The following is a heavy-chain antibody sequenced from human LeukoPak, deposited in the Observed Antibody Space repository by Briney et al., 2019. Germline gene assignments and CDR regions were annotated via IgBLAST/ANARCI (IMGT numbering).Heavy chain of an antibody. CDR1: GGSISSYY. V-gene: IGHV4-4*07. CDR3: ERDSMVRGVIIMAVAFDI. CDR2: IYTSGST. J-gene: IGHJ3*02. D-gene: IGHD3-10*01. Sequence: LETLSLTCTVSGGSISSYYWSWIRQPAGKGLEWIGRIYTSGSTNYNPSLKSRVTMSVDTSKNQFSLKLSSVTAADTAVYYCERDSMVRGVIIMAVAFDIWGQGTMVTVSS.